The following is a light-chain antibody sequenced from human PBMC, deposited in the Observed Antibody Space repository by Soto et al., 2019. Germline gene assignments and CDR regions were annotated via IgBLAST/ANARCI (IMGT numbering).Light chain of an antibody. V-gene: IGKV1-5*01. CDR2: DAS. CDR3: QQYNNFPRT. CDR1: QSISNW. Sequence: DIQMTQSPSTLSASVGDRVTITCRASQSISNWLAWYQQKPGKAPKLLIYDASSLESGVPSRFIGSGSGTEFTLSISSLQPDDFATYYCQQYNNFPRTFGQGTRVEVK. J-gene: IGKJ1*01.